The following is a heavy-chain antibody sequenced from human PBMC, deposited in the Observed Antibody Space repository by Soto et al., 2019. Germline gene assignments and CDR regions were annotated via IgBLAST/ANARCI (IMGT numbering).Heavy chain of an antibody. CDR2: IYSRGST. V-gene: IGHV4-59*12. J-gene: IGHJ4*02. D-gene: IGHD5-18*01. Sequence: LSLTCTVSGGSISSYFWSWIRQPPGKGLEWIGYIYSRGSTNYNPSLKSRLTISVDTSKNQFSLKLTSVTAADTAVYYCARVGTAMVHLDYWGQGTLVTVSS. CDR3: ARVGTAMVHLDY. CDR1: GGSISSYF.